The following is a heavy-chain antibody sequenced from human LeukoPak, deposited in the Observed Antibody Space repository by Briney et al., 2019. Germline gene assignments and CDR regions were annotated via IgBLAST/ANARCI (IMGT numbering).Heavy chain of an antibody. Sequence: PSETLSLTCTVSGGSISSSSYYWGWIRQPPGKGLEWIGSIYHSGSTYYNPSLKSRVTISVDTSKNQFSLKLSSVTAADTAVYYCARDQNIVATLDYYYMDVWGKGTTVTVSS. J-gene: IGHJ6*03. CDR3: ARDQNIVATLDYYYMDV. CDR2: IYHSGST. D-gene: IGHD5-12*01. V-gene: IGHV4-39*07. CDR1: GGSISSSSYY.